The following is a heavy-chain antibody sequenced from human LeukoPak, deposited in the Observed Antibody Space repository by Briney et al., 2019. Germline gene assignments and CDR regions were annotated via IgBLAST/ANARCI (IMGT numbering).Heavy chain of an antibody. CDR1: GGTFSSYA. CDR2: IIPIFGTA. J-gene: IGHJ6*02. Sequence: SVKVSCKASGGTFSSYAISWVRQAPGQGLEWMGGIIPIFGTANYAQKFQGRATITADESTSTAYMELSSLRSEGTAVYYCARPFSNSSGYPLYYYYGMDVWGQGTTVTVSS. CDR3: ARPFSNSSGYPLYYYYGMDV. V-gene: IGHV1-69*13. D-gene: IGHD3-22*01.